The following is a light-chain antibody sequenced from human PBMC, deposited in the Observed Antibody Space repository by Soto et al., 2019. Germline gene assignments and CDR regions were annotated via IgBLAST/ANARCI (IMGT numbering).Light chain of an antibody. CDR2: RDD. J-gene: IGLJ3*02. CDR1: SSNIARHS. V-gene: IGLV1-44*01. CDR3: ASWDYGLRAWV. Sequence: QPVLTQPPSASGTPGQRVTISCSGSSSNIARHSVTWYQHLPGTAPRLLIHRDDQRPSGVPDRFSASKSGTSASLAISGLQSEDEANYYCASWDYGLRAWVFGEGTELTVL.